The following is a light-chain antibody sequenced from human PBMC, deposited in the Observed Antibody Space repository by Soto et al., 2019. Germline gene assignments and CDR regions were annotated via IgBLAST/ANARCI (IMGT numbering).Light chain of an antibody. V-gene: IGLV2-14*01. CDR1: SSDVGTYNF. CDR3: SSKINNNTPLYV. Sequence: QSVLTQPASVSGSPGQSITISCTGTSSDVGTYNFVSWYQQHPGKVPKLMIYEVSSRPSGVSDRFSGSKSGNTASLTISGLQAEDEAEYYCSSKINNNTPLYVFGTGTKVNVL. J-gene: IGLJ1*01. CDR2: EVS.